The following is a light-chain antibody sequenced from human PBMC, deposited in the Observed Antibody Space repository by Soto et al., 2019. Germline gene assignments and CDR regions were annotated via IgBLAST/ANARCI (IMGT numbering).Light chain of an antibody. CDR3: QHRYNWPLT. J-gene: IGKJ4*01. CDR1: QDINTY. CDR2: DAS. V-gene: IGKV3-11*01. Sequence: EVVLTQSPATLSLSPGEKATLSCRASQDINTYLGWYQQKPVQPPRLLIYDASHRASGIPARFSGSGSGTDFTLTINSLEPEDFAIYYCQHRYNWPLTFGAGTKVDIK.